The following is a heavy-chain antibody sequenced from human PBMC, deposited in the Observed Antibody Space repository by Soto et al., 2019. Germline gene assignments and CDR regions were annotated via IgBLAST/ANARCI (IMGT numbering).Heavy chain of an antibody. D-gene: IGHD3-10*01. CDR2: IIPIFGTA. CDR3: ASCELRGNPKFYYGMDV. J-gene: IGHJ6*02. Sequence: QVQLVQSGAEVKKPGSSVKVSCKASGGTFSSYAISWVRQAPGQGLEWMGGIIPIFGTANYAQKFQGRVTITADESTSTAYMELSSLRSEDTAVYYCASCELRGNPKFYYGMDVWGQGTTVTVSS. CDR1: GGTFSSYA. V-gene: IGHV1-69*01.